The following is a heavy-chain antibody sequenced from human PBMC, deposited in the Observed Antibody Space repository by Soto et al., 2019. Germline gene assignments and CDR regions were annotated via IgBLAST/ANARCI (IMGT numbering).Heavy chain of an antibody. CDR3: AAGPGWILDY. J-gene: IGHJ4*02. CDR1: GFTFSGKT. Sequence: GGSLRLSCAASGFTFSGKTMYWVRQAPGKGLEWVATIEPDASEIYYADSVKGRFTISRDNSKNSQYLQLNSLRAEDTAVYYCAAGPGWILDYWGQGALVTVSS. V-gene: IGHV3-30*04. D-gene: IGHD6-19*01. CDR2: IEPDASEI.